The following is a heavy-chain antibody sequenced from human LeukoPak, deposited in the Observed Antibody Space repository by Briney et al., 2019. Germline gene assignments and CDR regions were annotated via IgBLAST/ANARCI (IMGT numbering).Heavy chain of an antibody. CDR3: ARGTSITAGSHY. Sequence: PRGSLRLSCADPGFSFNNYWMFWVRQAPGKGLLWISQTNIDGASRTYGDPAKGRFTASRDNAKSILYLQLNSLGVEDPAVYYCARGTSITAGSHYWGQGTLVTVSS. D-gene: IGHD6-13*01. CDR2: TNIDGASR. V-gene: IGHV3-74*01. J-gene: IGHJ4*02. CDR1: GFSFNNYW.